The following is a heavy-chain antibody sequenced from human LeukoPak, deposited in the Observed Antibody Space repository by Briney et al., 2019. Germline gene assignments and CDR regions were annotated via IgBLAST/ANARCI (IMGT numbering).Heavy chain of an antibody. V-gene: IGHV3-48*02. CDR2: ISSSSSPM. D-gene: IGHD4-17*01. CDR1: GFTFSRFS. Sequence: PGGSLRLSCAASGFTFSRFSMNWVRQAPGKGLEWLSYISSSSSPMYYADSVKGRFTISRDNARNSLYLQMNSLRDEDTAVYYCARDLRSRAYWGQGTLVTVSS. CDR3: ARDLRSRAY. J-gene: IGHJ4*02.